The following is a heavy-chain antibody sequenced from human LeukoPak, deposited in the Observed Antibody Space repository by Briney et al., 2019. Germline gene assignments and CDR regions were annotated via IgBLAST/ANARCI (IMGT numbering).Heavy chain of an antibody. Sequence: SGPTLVNPTQTLTLTCTFSGFSLSTSGMRVSWIRQPPGKALEWLALIDWDDDKFYSTSLKTRLTISKDTSKNQVVLTMTNMDPVDTATYYCARIGTIVGATLAFDIWGQGTMVTVSS. CDR1: GFSLSTSGMR. CDR2: IDWDDDK. V-gene: IGHV2-70*04. J-gene: IGHJ3*02. D-gene: IGHD1-26*01. CDR3: ARIGTIVGATLAFDI.